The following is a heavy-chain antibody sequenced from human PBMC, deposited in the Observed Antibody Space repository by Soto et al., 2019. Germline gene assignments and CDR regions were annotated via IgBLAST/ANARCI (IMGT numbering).Heavy chain of an antibody. V-gene: IGHV3-21*01. J-gene: IGHJ4*02. CDR1: GFTFSSYS. D-gene: IGHD3-3*01. Sequence: PGGPLRLSCAASGFTFSSYSMNWVRQAPGKGLEWVSSISSSSSYIYYADSVKGRFTISRDNAKNSLYLQMNSLRAEDTAVYYCARGRFLEWLFHYWGQGTLVTVSS. CDR2: ISSSSSYI. CDR3: ARGRFLEWLFHY.